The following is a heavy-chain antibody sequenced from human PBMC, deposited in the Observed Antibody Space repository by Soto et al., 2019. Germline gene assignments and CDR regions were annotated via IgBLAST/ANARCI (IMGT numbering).Heavy chain of an antibody. Sequence: ASVQVSCRGSGYTFTSYGISWVRQAPGQGREGMGWIIAYNGNTNYAQKLQCRVTMTTDTSTSTAYMELRSLRSDDTAVYYCARVMIVVVTNYSPNWFDPWGQGTLVTVSS. CDR3: ARVMIVVVTNYSPNWFDP. CDR1: GYTFTSYG. CDR2: IIAYNGNT. J-gene: IGHJ5*02. V-gene: IGHV1-18*01. D-gene: IGHD3-22*01.